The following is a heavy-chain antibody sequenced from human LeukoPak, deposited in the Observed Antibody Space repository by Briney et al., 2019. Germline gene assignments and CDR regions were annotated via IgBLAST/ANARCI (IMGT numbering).Heavy chain of an antibody. CDR2: IRYDGSNK. Sequence: GGSLRLSCAASGFTFSNYGMHWVRQAPGKGLEWVAFIRYDGSNKYYVDSVRGRFTISRDNSRNTLYLQMNSLRAEDTAAYYCAKLEMGWFDPWGQGTLVTVSS. CDR3: AKLEMGWFDP. J-gene: IGHJ5*02. CDR1: GFTFSNYG. V-gene: IGHV3-30*02. D-gene: IGHD1-1*01.